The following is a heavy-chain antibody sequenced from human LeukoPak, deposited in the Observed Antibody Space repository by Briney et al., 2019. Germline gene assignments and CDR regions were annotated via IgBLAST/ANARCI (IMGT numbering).Heavy chain of an antibody. D-gene: IGHD2-21*02. V-gene: IGHV3-33*08. CDR1: GFTFSSYA. CDR3: ARENCGGDCPPDY. CDR2: IWYDGSSQ. Sequence: GGSLRLSCAASGFTFSSYAMSWVRQAPGKGLEWVSVIWYDGSSQDYAASVKGRFTISRDNPKSTLYLQMNSLRVEDTAVYYCARENCGGDCPPDYWGQGTLVTVSS. J-gene: IGHJ4*02.